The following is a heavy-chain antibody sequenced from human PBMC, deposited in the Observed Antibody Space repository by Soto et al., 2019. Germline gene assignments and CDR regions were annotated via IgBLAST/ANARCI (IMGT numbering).Heavy chain of an antibody. CDR1: GFTFSSYA. J-gene: IGHJ4*02. CDR2: ISYDGRDK. D-gene: IGHD1-26*01. V-gene: IGHV3-30*04. Sequence: VQLVESGGDLVKPGGCLRLSCAASGFTFSSYAMHWVRQAPGTGLEWVAVISYDGRDKYYPDSVKGRFTISRDNSKNTLYLQMNSLRAEDTAVYYCARSAGGSYPQYDYWGQGTLVTVSS. CDR3: ARSAGGSYPQYDY.